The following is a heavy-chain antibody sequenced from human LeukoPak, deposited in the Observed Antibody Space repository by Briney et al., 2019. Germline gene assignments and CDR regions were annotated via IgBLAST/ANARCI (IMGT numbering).Heavy chain of an antibody. CDR2: ISYDGSNK. CDR3: AKDPLCDY. J-gene: IGHJ4*02. CDR1: GFTFSSYG. V-gene: IGHV3-30*18. Sequence: GGSLRLSCAASGFTFSSYGMHWVRQAPGKGLEWVAVISYDGSNKYYADSVKGRFTISRDNSKNTLYLQMNSLRAEDTAVYYCAKDPLCDYWGQGTLVTVSS.